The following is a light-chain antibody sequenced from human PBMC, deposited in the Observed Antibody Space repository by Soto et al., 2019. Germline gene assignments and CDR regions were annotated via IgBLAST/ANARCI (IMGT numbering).Light chain of an antibody. CDR2: EVT. V-gene: IGLV2-8*01. CDR1: SSDVGAYKY. J-gene: IGLJ3*02. CDR3: TSYVGNDIWV. Sequence: QSALTQPPSASGSPGQSVTISCTGTSSDVGAYKYVSWYQQYPGKAPKLMISEVTQRPSGVPDRFSGSKSGNTASLTVSGLQAEDEADYYCTSYVGNDIWVFGGGTKLTVL.